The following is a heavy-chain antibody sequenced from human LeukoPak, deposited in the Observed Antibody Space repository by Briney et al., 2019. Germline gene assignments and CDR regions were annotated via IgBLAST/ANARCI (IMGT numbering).Heavy chain of an antibody. CDR3: GRALGSGSYIDF. CDR1: GGSISNY. J-gene: IGHJ4*02. D-gene: IGHD1-26*01. Sequence: SETLSLTCTVSGGSISNYWSWIRQPAGKGLEWIGHIYSSGSTNYNPSLKSRVTMSLDTSNKQFSLKLNSVAAADTAVYYCGRALGSGSYIDFWGQGTLVTVPS. CDR2: IYSSGST. V-gene: IGHV4-4*07.